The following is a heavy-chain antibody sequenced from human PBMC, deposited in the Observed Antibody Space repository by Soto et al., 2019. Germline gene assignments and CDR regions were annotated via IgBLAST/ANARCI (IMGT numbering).Heavy chain of an antibody. J-gene: IGHJ6*02. D-gene: IGHD3-10*01. V-gene: IGHV5-10-1*01. CDR2: IDPSDSYT. Sequence: PGESLKISCKGSGYSFTSYWISWVRQMPGKGLEWMGRIDPSDSYTNYSPSFQGHVTISADKSISTAYLQWSSLKASDTAMYYCARGPSITVTLAPYYYGMDVWGQGTTVTLSS. CDR3: ARGPSITVTLAPYYYGMDV. CDR1: GYSFTSYW.